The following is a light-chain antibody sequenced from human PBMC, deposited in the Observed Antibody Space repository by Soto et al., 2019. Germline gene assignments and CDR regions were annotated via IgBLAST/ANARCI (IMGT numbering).Light chain of an antibody. V-gene: IGKV1-39*01. CDR3: QQYNSYSWT. CDR1: QTISSY. CDR2: AAS. J-gene: IGKJ1*01. Sequence: DIQMTQSPSSLSASVGDRFTLTCRASQTISSYLNWYQQKPGKPPNLLIYAASSLQSGVPSRFSGSGSGTEFTLTISSLQPDDFATYYCQQYNSYSWTFGQGTKVDI.